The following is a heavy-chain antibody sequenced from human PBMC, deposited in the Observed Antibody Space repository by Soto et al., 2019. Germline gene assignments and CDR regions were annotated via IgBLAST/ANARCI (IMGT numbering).Heavy chain of an antibody. CDR2: IDVDSDNT. CDR3: AARQGCYTDAFHI. V-gene: IGHV1-58*01. Sequence: QMQLVQSGPEVKKPGTSVKVSCKTSGFTLINSAVQWVRQARGQRLEWIGWIDVDSDNTNYAQKFQERVTITRDMSRSNAYVELSSLRSEDTAVYYCAARQGCYTDAFHIWGQGTMVTVSS. D-gene: IGHD1-26*01. J-gene: IGHJ3*02. CDR1: GFTLINSA.